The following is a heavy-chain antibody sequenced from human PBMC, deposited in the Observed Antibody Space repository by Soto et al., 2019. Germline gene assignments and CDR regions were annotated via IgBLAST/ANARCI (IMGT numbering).Heavy chain of an antibody. D-gene: IGHD5-12*01. CDR2: IKSKTDGGTT. CDR1: GFTVSSNY. Sequence: PGGSLRLSCAASGFTVSSNYMSWVRQAPGKGLEWVGRIKSKTDGGTTDYAAPVKGRFTISRDDSKNTLYLQMNSLKTEDTAVYYCTRGSVASIIYFDYWGQGTLVTVSS. V-gene: IGHV3-15*01. CDR3: TRGSVASIIYFDY. J-gene: IGHJ4*02.